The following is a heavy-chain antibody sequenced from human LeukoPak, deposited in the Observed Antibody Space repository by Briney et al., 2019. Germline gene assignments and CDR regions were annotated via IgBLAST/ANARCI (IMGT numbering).Heavy chain of an antibody. D-gene: IGHD3-10*01. V-gene: IGHV3-9*01. CDR3: AKGVYGSGSDEIDY. Sequence: GGSLRLSCAASGFTFDDYAMHWVRQAPGKGLEWVSGISWNSGSIGYADSVKGRFTISRDNAKNSLYLQMNSLRAEDTALYYCAKGVYGSGSDEIDYWGQGTLVTVSS. J-gene: IGHJ4*02. CDR2: ISWNSGSI. CDR1: GFTFDDYA.